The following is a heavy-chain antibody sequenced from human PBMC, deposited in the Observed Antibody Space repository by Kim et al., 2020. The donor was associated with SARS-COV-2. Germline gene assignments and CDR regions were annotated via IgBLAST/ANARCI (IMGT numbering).Heavy chain of an antibody. CDR3: AKDTTYYYGSGSTFDY. CDR2: ISWNSGSI. D-gene: IGHD3-10*01. V-gene: IGHV3-9*01. J-gene: IGHJ4*02. Sequence: LSLTCAASGFTLDDYAMHWGRQAPGKGLEWVSGISWNSGSIGYADSVKGRFTISRDNAKNSLYLQMNSLRAEDTALYYCAKDTTYYYGSGSTFDYWGQGTLVTVSS. CDR1: GFTLDDYA.